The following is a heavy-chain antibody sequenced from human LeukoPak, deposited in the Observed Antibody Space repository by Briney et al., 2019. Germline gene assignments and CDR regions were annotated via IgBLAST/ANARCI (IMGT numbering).Heavy chain of an antibody. D-gene: IGHD3-22*01. CDR3: ARDEISPHYYDSSGYPPGY. CDR1: GFTFSSYW. CDR2: IKQDGSEK. V-gene: IGHV3-7*01. Sequence: GGSLRLSCAASGFTFSSYWMSWVRQAPGKGLEWVANIKQDGSEKYYADSVKGRFTISRDNARNSLYLQMNSLRAEDTAVYYCARDEISPHYYDSSGYPPGYWGQGTLVTVSS. J-gene: IGHJ4*02.